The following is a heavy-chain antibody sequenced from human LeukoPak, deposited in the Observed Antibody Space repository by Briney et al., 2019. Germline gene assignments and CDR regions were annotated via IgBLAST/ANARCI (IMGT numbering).Heavy chain of an antibody. D-gene: IGHD3-10*01. CDR3: ARDLDYYGSGSPVDY. CDR1: GYSISSGYY. Sequence: SETLSLTCTVSGYSISSGYYWGWIRQPPGKGLEWIGNIYHSGRTYDNPSPKSRVTISVDTSKNQFSLKLSSVTAADTAVYYCARDLDYYGSGSPVDYWGQGTLVTVSS. V-gene: IGHV4-38-2*02. J-gene: IGHJ4*02. CDR2: IYHSGRT.